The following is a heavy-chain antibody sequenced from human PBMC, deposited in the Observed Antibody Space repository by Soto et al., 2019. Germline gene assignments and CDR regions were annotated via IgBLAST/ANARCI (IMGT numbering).Heavy chain of an antibody. CDR2: IIPIFGTA. CDR3: ARYGNYMFDNWFDP. Sequence: SVKVSCKASGGTFSSYAISWARQAPGQGLEWMGGIIPIFGTANYAQKFQGRVTITADESTSTAYMELSSLRSEDTAVYYCARYGNYMFDNWFDPWGQGTLVTVSS. CDR1: GGTFSSYA. D-gene: IGHD3-10*02. J-gene: IGHJ5*02. V-gene: IGHV1-69*13.